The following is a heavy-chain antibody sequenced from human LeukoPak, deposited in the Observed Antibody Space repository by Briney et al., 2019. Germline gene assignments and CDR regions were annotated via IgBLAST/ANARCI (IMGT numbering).Heavy chain of an antibody. Sequence: SETLSLTCAVSGGSISGTSWWSWVRQPPGKGLEWIGRIYTSGSTNYNPSLKSRVTISIDASKNQFSLRLSSVTAADTAVYYCTRGGELMNYWGQGTLVTVSS. D-gene: IGHD1-26*01. CDR3: TRGGELMNY. V-gene: IGHV4-4*02. CDR1: GGSISGTSW. J-gene: IGHJ4*02. CDR2: IYTSGST.